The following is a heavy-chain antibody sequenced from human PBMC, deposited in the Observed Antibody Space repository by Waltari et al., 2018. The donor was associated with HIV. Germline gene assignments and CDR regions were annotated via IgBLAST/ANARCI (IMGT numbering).Heavy chain of an antibody. CDR2: ISYDESKK. J-gene: IGHJ6*02. V-gene: IGHV3-30*18. Sequence: QVRLVESGGGVVQPGRCLRLACAASGCTFSSSGCAWCRQAPGKGLEWVALISYDESKKYYADSVMGRFTISRDIPKNTLYLQMNSLRAEDSAVYYCANTFFKTTLNLYYFGMDVWGQGTTVIVSS. CDR1: GCTFSSSG. CDR3: ANTFFKTTLNLYYFGMDV. D-gene: IGHD3-3*02.